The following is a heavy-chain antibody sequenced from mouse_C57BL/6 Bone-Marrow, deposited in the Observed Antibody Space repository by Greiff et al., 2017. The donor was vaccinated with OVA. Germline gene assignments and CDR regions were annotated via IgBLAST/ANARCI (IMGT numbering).Heavy chain of an antibody. CDR3: ATDN. Sequence: VQLQQSGAELVRPGASVTLSCKASGYTFTDYEMHWVKQTPVHGLEWIGAIDPETGGTAYNQKFKGKAILTVDKSSSTAYMQLSSLTSDDSSVYYCATDNWGQGTTLTVSS. V-gene: IGHV1-15*01. J-gene: IGHJ2*01. CDR1: GYTFTDYE. CDR2: IDPETGGT.